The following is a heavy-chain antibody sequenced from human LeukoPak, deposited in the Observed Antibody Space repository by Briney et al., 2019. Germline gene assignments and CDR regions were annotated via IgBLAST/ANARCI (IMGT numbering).Heavy chain of an antibody. J-gene: IGHJ4*02. D-gene: IGHD3-16*01. Sequence: EASVKVSCKASGYTFTSYGISWVRQAPGQGLEWMGWISAYNGNTNYAQKLQGRVTMTTDTSTSTAYMELRSLRSDDTAVYYCARVERAAVGDSYYFDYWGQGTLVTVSS. V-gene: IGHV1-18*01. CDR3: ARVERAAVGDSYYFDY. CDR2: ISAYNGNT. CDR1: GYTFTSYG.